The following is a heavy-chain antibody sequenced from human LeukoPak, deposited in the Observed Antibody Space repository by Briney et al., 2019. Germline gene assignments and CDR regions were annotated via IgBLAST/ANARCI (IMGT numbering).Heavy chain of an antibody. Sequence: GGSLRLSCAASVFTLSSYAMSWLREAPGKGLEGGSAISGSVGSQYYADSVKGRFTISRDNSKNTLYLQMNSLRAEDTAVYYCSKEKSSSGWYFHFDYWGQGTLVTVSS. D-gene: IGHD6-19*01. V-gene: IGHV3-23*01. J-gene: IGHJ4*02. CDR1: VFTLSSYA. CDR3: SKEKSSSGWYFHFDY. CDR2: ISGSVGSQ.